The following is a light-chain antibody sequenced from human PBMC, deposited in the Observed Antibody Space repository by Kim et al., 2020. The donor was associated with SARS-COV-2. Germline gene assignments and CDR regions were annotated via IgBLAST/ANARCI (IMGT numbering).Light chain of an antibody. J-gene: IGKJ1*01. V-gene: IGKV2-30*02. CDR1: QSLVHSDGNTY. Sequence: PASISCRSSQSLVHSDGNTYLSWFHQKPDRSPRRLIYVVSNRDSGVPDRFSGSGSVTGFTLKITRVEAEDVGTYYCMQGKHWSWTFGQGTKVDIK. CDR3: MQGKHWSWT. CDR2: VVS.